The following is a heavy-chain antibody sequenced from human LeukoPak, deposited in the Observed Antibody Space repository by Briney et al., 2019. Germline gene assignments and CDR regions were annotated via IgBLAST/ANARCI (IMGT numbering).Heavy chain of an antibody. CDR1: GFTFSSYW. CDR3: ARRDRGRLVDWFDT. D-gene: IGHD2-15*01. J-gene: IGHJ5*02. CDR2: IKQDGSEK. Sequence: QSGGSLRLSCAASGFTFSSYWMSWVRQAPGKGLEWVANIKQDGSEKYYVDSVKARFTISRDNAKNSLYLQMNSLRAEDTAVYYCARRDRGRLVDWFDTWGQGTLVTVSS. V-gene: IGHV3-7*01.